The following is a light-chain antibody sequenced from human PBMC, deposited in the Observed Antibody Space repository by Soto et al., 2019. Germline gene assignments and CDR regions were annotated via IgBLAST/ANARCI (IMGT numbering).Light chain of an antibody. V-gene: IGKV3-11*01. J-gene: IGKJ3*01. CDR2: DAS. CDR3: QQRSNWPIT. Sequence: EIVLTQSPATLSLSPGERATLSCRASQSVSSYLAWYQQKPGQAPRLLIYDASNRATAIPARFSGSGSGTDFTLTISSLEPEDFAVYYCQQRSNWPITFGPGTKV. CDR1: QSVSSY.